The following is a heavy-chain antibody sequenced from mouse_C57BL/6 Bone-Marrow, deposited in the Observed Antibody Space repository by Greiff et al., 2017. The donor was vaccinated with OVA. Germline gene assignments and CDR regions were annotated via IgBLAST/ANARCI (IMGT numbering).Heavy chain of an antibody. V-gene: IGHV1-62-2*01. J-gene: IGHJ4*01. CDR1: GYTFTEYT. CDR3: ASRIYYYGSPYAMDY. Sequence: SGAELVKPGASVKLSCKASGYTFTEYTIHWVKQRSGQGLEWIGWFYPGSGSIKYNEKFKDKATLTADKSSSTVYMELSRLTSEDSAVYFCASRIYYYGSPYAMDYWGQGTSVTVSS. CDR2: FYPGSGSI. D-gene: IGHD1-1*01.